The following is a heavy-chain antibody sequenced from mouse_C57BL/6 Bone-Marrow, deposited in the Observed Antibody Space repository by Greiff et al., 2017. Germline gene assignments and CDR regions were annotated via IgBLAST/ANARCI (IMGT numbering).Heavy chain of an antibody. D-gene: IGHD1-1*01. V-gene: IGHV8-8*01. CDR1: GFSLSTFGMG. CDR2: IWWGDDK. CDR3: ARIDYYGSSPWFAY. Sequence: QVTLKVSGPGILQPSQTLSLTCTSSGFSLSTFGMGVGWISQPSGKGLEWLANIWWGDDKYYNTVLESRPIIVKDTSKNQVFLKLANVDTADTATYYCARIDYYGSSPWFAYGGQGTLVTVSA. J-gene: IGHJ3*01.